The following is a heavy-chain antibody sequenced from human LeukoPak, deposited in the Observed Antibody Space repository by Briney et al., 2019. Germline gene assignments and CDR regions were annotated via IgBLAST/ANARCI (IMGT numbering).Heavy chain of an antibody. D-gene: IGHD1-26*01. CDR2: ISGSGGST. V-gene: IGHV3-23*01. CDR3: AKVPTPSSEELLLYPFDI. Sequence: PGGSLRLSCTASRFTFGDYAMSWVRQAPGKGLEWVSAISGSGGSTYYADSVKGRFTISRDNSKNPLYLQMNSLRAEDTAVYYCAKVPTPSSEELLLYPFDIWGQGTMVTVSS. CDR1: RFTFGDYA. J-gene: IGHJ3*02.